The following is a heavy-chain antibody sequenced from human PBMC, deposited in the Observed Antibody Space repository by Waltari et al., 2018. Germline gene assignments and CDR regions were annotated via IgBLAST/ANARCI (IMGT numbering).Heavy chain of an antibody. CDR1: GYTFTSYA. D-gene: IGHD3-10*01. CDR2: INAGNGNT. J-gene: IGHJ6*02. V-gene: IGHV1-3*01. CDR3: AGSPRSYYYYGMDV. Sequence: QVQLVQSGAEVKKPGASVKVSCKASGYTFTSYAMHWVRQAPGQRLEWMGWINAGNGNTKYSQKFQGRVTITRDTSASTAYMELSSLRSEDTAVYYCAGSPRSYYYYGMDVWGQGTTVTVSS.